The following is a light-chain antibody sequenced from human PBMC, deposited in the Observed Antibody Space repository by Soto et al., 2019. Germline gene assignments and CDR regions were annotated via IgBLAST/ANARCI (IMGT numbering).Light chain of an antibody. Sequence: QSALTQPASVSGPPGQSITISCTGTSSDVGAYNRVSWYQQHSGKAPKLMMYEVSNRPAGVSNRFSGSKSGNTASLTISGLQAEDEADYYCLSYTTSSSYVFGTGTKVTVL. CDR3: LSYTTSSSYV. J-gene: IGLJ1*01. CDR1: SSDVGAYNR. CDR2: EVS. V-gene: IGLV2-14*01.